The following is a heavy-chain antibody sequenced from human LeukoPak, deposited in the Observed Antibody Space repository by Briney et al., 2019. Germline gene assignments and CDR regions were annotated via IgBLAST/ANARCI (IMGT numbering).Heavy chain of an antibody. CDR3: ARAYSKLDY. Sequence: SETLSLTCAVSGYSISSGYYWGWIRQPPGKGLEWIGSICHSGSTYYNPSLKSRVTTSVDTSKNQFSLKLSSVTAADTAVYYCARAYSKLDYWGQGTLVTVSS. CDR1: GYSISSGYY. V-gene: IGHV4-38-2*01. J-gene: IGHJ4*02. D-gene: IGHD4-11*01. CDR2: ICHSGST.